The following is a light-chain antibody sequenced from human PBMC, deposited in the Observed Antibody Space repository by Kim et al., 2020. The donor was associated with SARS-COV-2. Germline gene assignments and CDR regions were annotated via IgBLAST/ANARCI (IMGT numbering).Light chain of an antibody. J-gene: IGKJ4*01. CDR1: QGISSA. V-gene: IGKV1D-13*01. Sequence: AIQLTQAPSSLSASVGDRVTITCRASQGISSALAWYQQKPGRAPKLLIHDASSLESGVPSRFSGSGSGTEFTLTISSLKPDDFATYYCQQFINFPLTFGGGTKVDIK. CDR2: DAS. CDR3: QQFINFPLT.